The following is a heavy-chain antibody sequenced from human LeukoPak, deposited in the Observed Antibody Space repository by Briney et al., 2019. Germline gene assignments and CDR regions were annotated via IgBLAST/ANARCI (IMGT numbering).Heavy chain of an antibody. D-gene: IGHD6-25*01. V-gene: IGHV3-7*01. CDR2: IKQDGSEK. CDR1: GFTFSSYW. CDR3: ATPFSGFWFFDY. J-gene: IGHJ4*02. Sequence: GGSLRLSCEASGFTFSSYWMTWFRQAPGKGLEWVANIKQDGSEKYYVDSVKGRFTISRDNAKNSLSLQMNSLRAEDTAVYYCATPFSGFWFFDYWGQGTLVTVSS.